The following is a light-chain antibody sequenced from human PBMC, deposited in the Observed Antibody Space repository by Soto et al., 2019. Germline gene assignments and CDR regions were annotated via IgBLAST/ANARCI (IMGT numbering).Light chain of an antibody. V-gene: IGKV1-5*03. CDR1: QSVSGW. CDR2: QAS. CDR3: QHYNDYSYT. J-gene: IGKJ2*01. Sequence: DIKMTQSPSTLSASVGDRVAITCRASQSVSGWLAWYQQKPGKVPKLLIYQASTLEDGVPSRFSGSGSGTEFTLTISSLQPDDSATYYYQHYNDYSYTFGPGTNLEIK.